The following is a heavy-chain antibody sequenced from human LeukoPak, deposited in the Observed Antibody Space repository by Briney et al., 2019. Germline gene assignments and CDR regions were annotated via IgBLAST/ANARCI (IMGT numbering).Heavy chain of an antibody. CDR2: INHSGST. V-gene: IGHV4-34*01. J-gene: IGHJ4*02. CDR3: ARKTWVRFDY. CDR1: GGSFSSYY. D-gene: IGHD5-12*01. Sequence: SETLSLTCAVYGGSFSSYYWSWLRQPPGKGLEWIGEINHSGSTNYNPSLKSRVTISVDTSKNQFSLKLRSVTAADTAVYYCARKTWVRFDYWGQGTLVTVSS.